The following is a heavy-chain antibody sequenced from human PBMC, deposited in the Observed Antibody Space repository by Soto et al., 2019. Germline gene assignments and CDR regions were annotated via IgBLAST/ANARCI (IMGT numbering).Heavy chain of an antibody. CDR3: ARVGDLYYRMAYYYYGMDV. J-gene: IGHJ6*04. CDR1: GFTFSSYA. CDR2: ISGSGGST. D-gene: IGHD3-10*01. Sequence: PGGSLRLSCAASGFTFSSYAMSWVRQAPGKGLEWVSAISGSGGSTYYADSVKGRFTISRDNSKNTLYLQMNSLRAEDTAVYYCARVGDLYYRMAYYYYGMDVWGKGTTVTVSS. V-gene: IGHV3-23*01.